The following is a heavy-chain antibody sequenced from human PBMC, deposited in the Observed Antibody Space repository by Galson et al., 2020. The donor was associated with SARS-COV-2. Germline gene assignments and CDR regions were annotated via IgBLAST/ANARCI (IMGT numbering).Heavy chain of an antibody. CDR3: ATDPRPLQPRNTDYYYYGMDV. J-gene: IGHJ6*02. D-gene: IGHD4-4*01. Sequence: GGSLRLSCAASGFTFSSYGMHWVRQAPGKGLEWVAVIWYDGSNKYYADSVKGRFTISSDNSKNTLYLQMNSLRAEDTAVYYCATDPRPLQPRNTDYYYYGMDVWGQGTTVTVSS. CDR2: IWYDGSNK. V-gene: IGHV3-33*01. CDR1: GFTFSSYG.